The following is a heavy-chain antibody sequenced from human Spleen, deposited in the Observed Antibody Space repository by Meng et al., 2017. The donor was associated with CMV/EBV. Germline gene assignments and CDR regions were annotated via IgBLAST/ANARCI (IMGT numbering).Heavy chain of an antibody. J-gene: IGHJ3*01. V-gene: IGHV4-59*01. Sequence: GSLRLSCTVSGGSINNYYWSWIRQPPGKGLEWIGYVYHTGSTNYNPSLKSRVTISVDTSKNQFSLKLSSVTAADTAVYFWARDWDIEVVPAATLDAFNLWGQGAMVTVSS. CDR1: GGSINNYY. D-gene: IGHD2-2*01. CDR3: ARDWDIEVVPAATLDAFNL. CDR2: VYHTGST.